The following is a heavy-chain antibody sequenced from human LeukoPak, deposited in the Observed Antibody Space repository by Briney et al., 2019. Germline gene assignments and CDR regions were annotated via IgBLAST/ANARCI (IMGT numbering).Heavy chain of an antibody. D-gene: IGHD3-16*01. J-gene: IGHJ1*01. V-gene: IGHV1-69*04. CDR2: IIPILGIA. CDR3: AAGGLGQTRAEYFQH. Sequence: SVKVSCKASGGTFSSYAISWVRQAPGQGLEWMGRIIPILGIANYAQKFQGRVTITADKSTSTAYMELSSLRSEDTAVYYCAAGGLGQTRAEYFQHWGQGTLVTVSS. CDR1: GGTFSSYA.